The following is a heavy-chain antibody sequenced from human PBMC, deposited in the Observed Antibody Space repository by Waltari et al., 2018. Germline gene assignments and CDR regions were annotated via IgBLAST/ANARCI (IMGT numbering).Heavy chain of an antibody. Sequence: EVQLVESGGGLVQPGGSLRLSCAASGFIFSTYWRHWVGQAPGKGLVGVLRINSDMRVTLYADFVEGRFTISRDDAENTEYLRINRLRAEDTGVYYCATEGWSSGWDGSCHHRGQGTLVTVAS. J-gene: IGHJ1*01. CDR2: INSDMRVT. D-gene: IGHD6-19*01. CDR1: GFIFSTYW. V-gene: IGHV3-74*03. CDR3: ATEGWSSGWDGSCHH.